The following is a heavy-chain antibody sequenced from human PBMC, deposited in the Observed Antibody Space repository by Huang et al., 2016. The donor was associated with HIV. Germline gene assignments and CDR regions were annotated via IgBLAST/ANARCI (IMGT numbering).Heavy chain of an antibody. CDR2: IKSKTDGGTT. V-gene: IGHV3-15*01. D-gene: IGHD3-22*01. Sequence: EVQLVESGGGLVKPGGSLRLSCAASGFTFSKAWMSWVRQAPGKGLEWVGRIKSKTDGGTTDYTAPVKGRFTISRDDSRNTLYLQMNSLKTEDTAVYYCTTHLDYYDSSGYYFGNYWGQGTLVTVSS. J-gene: IGHJ4*02. CDR3: TTHLDYYDSSGYYFGNY. CDR1: GFTFSKAW.